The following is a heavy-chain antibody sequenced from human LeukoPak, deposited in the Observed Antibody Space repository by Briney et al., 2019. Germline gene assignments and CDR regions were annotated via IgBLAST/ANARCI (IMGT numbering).Heavy chain of an antibody. V-gene: IGHV3-23*01. CDR1: GFTVSSNY. J-gene: IGHJ4*02. CDR2: ISGSGGST. Sequence: PGGSLRLSCAASGFTVSSNYMSWVRQAPGKGLEWVSAISGSGGSTYYADSVKGRFTISRDNSKNTLYLQMNSLRAEDTAVYYCASGLYSSSWFDYWGQGTLVTVSS. D-gene: IGHD6-13*01. CDR3: ASGLYSSSWFDY.